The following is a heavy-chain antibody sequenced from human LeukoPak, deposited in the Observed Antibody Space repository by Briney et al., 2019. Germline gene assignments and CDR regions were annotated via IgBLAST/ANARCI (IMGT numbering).Heavy chain of an antibody. CDR1: GGTFSSYA. D-gene: IGHD2-15*01. V-gene: IGHV1-58*02. CDR2: IVVGSGNT. CDR3: AALPATSDYYYYMDV. J-gene: IGHJ6*03. Sequence: SVKVSCKASGGTFSSYAISWVRQAPGQGLEWIGWIVVGSGNTNYAQKFQERVTITRDMSTSTAYMELSSLRSEDTAVYYCAALPATSDYYYYMDVWGKGTTVTVSS.